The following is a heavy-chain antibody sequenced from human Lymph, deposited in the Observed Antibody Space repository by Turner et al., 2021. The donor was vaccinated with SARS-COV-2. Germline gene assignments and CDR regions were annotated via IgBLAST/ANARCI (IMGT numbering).Heavy chain of an antibody. CDR1: GIIVSRNY. J-gene: IGHJ6*02. Sequence: EVQLVETGGCLIKPGGSLRLSCAASGIIVSRNYMNWVRQAPGKGLECVSVIYSGGTTYYADSVKGRFTISSDNSKNTLYLQMNSLRVEDTAVYYCARDLGTYGMDVWGQGTTVTVSS. D-gene: IGHD6-13*01. CDR2: IYSGGTT. V-gene: IGHV3-53*02. CDR3: ARDLGTYGMDV.